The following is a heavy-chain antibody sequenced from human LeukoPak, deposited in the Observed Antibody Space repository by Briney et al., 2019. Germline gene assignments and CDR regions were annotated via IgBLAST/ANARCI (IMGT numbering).Heavy chain of an antibody. CDR2: ISAYNGNT. J-gene: IGHJ4*02. Sequence: ASVKVSCKASGYTFTSYGISWVRQAPGQGLEWMGWISAYNGNTNYAQKLQGRVTMTTDTSTGTAYMELRSLRSDDTAVYYCARDHGYYDSSGYYYFDYWGQGTLVTVSS. V-gene: IGHV1-18*01. D-gene: IGHD3-22*01. CDR1: GYTFTSYG. CDR3: ARDHGYYDSSGYYYFDY.